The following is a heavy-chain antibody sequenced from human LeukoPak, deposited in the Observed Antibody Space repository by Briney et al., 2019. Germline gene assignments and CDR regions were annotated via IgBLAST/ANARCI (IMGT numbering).Heavy chain of an antibody. J-gene: IGHJ3*02. D-gene: IGHD2-2*01. Sequence: KPSETLSLTCAVYGGSFSGYYWSWIRQPPGKGLEWIGEINHSGSTNYNPSLKSRVTISVDTSKNQFSLKLSSVTAADTAVYYCARPHAIVVVPAAMPDDAFDIWGQGTMVTVSS. CDR3: ARPHAIVVVPAAMPDDAFDI. CDR1: GGSFSGYY. V-gene: IGHV4-34*01. CDR2: INHSGST.